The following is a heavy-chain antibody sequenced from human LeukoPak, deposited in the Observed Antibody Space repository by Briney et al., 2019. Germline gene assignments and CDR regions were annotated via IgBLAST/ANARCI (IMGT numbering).Heavy chain of an antibody. D-gene: IGHD6-19*01. CDR3: ARVRVAVAGHDY. CDR2: IYHSGST. V-gene: IGHV4-30-2*01. J-gene: IGHJ4*02. Sequence: PSETLSLTCTVSGGSISSGGYYWSWIRQPPGKGLEWIGYIYHSGSTYYNPSLKSRVTISADTSKNQFSLKLSSVTAADTAVYYYARVRVAVAGHDYWGQGTLVTVSS. CDR1: GGSISSGGYY.